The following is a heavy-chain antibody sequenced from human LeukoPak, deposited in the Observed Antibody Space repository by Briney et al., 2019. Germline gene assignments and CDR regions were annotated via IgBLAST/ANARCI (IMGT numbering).Heavy chain of an antibody. CDR1: GYTFTSYA. J-gene: IGHJ5*02. Sequence: ASVKVSCKASGYTFTSYAMHWVRQAPGQRLEWMGWINAGNGNTKYSQEFQGRVTITRDTSASTAYMELSNLRSEDMAVYYCAREGISNWFDPWGQGTLVTVSS. V-gene: IGHV1-3*03. CDR2: INAGNGNT. D-gene: IGHD6-13*01. CDR3: AREGISNWFDP.